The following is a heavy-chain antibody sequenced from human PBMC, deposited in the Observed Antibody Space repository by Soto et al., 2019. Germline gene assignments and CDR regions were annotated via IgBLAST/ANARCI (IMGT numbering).Heavy chain of an antibody. D-gene: IGHD1-26*01. V-gene: IGHV3-23*01. Sequence: GGSLRLSCADSGFTFSSYAMSWVRQAPGKGLEWVSAISGSGGSTYYADSVKGRFTISRDNSKNTLYLQMDSLRAEDTAVYYCAKDLNEWDQTGGTDYWGQGTLVTVSS. J-gene: IGHJ4*02. CDR2: ISGSGGST. CDR3: AKDLNEWDQTGGTDY. CDR1: GFTFSSYA.